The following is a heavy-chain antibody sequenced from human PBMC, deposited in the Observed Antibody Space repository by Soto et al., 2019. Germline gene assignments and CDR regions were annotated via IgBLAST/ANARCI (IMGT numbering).Heavy chain of an antibody. CDR3: AKCLRGSGYYASLKEYYYYYSMDV. J-gene: IGHJ6*02. CDR2: ISYDGSNK. Sequence: PGGSLILSCAASGFTFSSYGMHWVRQAPGKGLEWVAVISYDGSNKYYADSVKGRFTISRDNSKNTLYLQMNSLRAEDTAVYYCAKCLRGSGYYASLKEYYYYYSMDVWGQGTTVTVSS. CDR1: GFTFSSYG. V-gene: IGHV3-30*18. D-gene: IGHD3-22*01.